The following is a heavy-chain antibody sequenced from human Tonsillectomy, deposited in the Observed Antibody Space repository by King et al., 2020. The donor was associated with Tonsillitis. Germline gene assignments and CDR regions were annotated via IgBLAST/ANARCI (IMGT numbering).Heavy chain of an antibody. V-gene: IGHV4-59*01. D-gene: IGHD6-13*01. CDR2: FFNNGRT. CDR1: GGSISSYH. J-gene: IGHJ4*02. CDR3: AGTRSSAFYLDY. Sequence: VQLQESGPGLVKPSETLSLTCTVSGGSISSYHWSWIRQPPGNGLEWLVFFFNNGRTNYNPSLKGRVTIAGDTAKNQFSPKLSSVTSADTAVYYCAGTRSSAFYLDYWGQGTLVTVTS.